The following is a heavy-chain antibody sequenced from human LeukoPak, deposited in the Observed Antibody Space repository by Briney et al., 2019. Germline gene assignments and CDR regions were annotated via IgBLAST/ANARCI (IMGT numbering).Heavy chain of an antibody. CDR1: GFTFSSYG. Sequence: GGTLRLSCAASGFTFSSYGMSWVGQAPGKGLEWVSSISSSSSYIYYADSVKGRFTISRDNAKNSLYLQMNSLRAEDTAVYYCARGRVVIAYFDYWGQGTLVTVSS. D-gene: IGHD3-3*01. V-gene: IGHV3-21*01. CDR3: ARGRVVIAYFDY. CDR2: ISSSSSYI. J-gene: IGHJ4*02.